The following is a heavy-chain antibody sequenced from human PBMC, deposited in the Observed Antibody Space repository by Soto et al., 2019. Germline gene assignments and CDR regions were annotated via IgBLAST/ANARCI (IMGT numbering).Heavy chain of an antibody. CDR1: GYTFTAYY. Sequence: ASVRVSCKASGYTFTAYYMHWVRQAPGQGLEWMGWVNPGNGTTSFAQKFQGRVTMTRDTSISTAYMELSGLRSDDTAMYYCARDTYANFDYWGQGTLVTVSS. CDR3: ARDTYANFDY. V-gene: IGHV1-2*02. CDR2: VNPGNGTT. J-gene: IGHJ4*02. D-gene: IGHD2-8*01.